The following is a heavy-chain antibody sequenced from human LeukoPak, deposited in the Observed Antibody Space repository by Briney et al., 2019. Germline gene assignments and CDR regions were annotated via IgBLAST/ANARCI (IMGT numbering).Heavy chain of an antibody. CDR3: ARERYYYDSSANY. CDR2: ISAYNGNT. V-gene: IGHV1-18*01. CDR1: GYTFTSYG. D-gene: IGHD3-22*01. Sequence: ASVKVSCKASGYTFTSYGISWVRPAPGQGLEWRGWISAYNGNTNYAQKLQSRVTMTTDTPTSTAYMELGSLRSDDTAVYYCARERYYYDSSANYWGQGTLVTVCS. J-gene: IGHJ4*02.